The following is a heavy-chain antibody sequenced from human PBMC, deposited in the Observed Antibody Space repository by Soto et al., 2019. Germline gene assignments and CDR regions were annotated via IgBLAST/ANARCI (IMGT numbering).Heavy chain of an antibody. CDR1: GFTFSTYT. D-gene: IGHD5-18*01. V-gene: IGHV3-48*02. CDR3: ARGGGYSYGFDY. J-gene: IGHJ4*02. CDR2: ISSSSGTI. Sequence: EVQVVESGGGLVQPGGALRLSCAASGFTFSTYTMNWVRQAPGKGLEWISYISSSSGTIYYADSVKGRFAISRDNPKNSLYLQMYSLRDEDTAVYYCARGGGYSYGFDYWGQGTLVTVSS.